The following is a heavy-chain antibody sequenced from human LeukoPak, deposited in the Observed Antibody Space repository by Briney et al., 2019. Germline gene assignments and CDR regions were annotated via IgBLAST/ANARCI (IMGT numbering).Heavy chain of an antibody. CDR1: GFTFSSYA. J-gene: IGHJ4*02. Sequence: GGSLRLSCAASGFTFSSYAMSWVRQAPGKGLEWVSGISGSGDNTYYADSVKGRFTISRDNSKNTLYVQVNNLGTEDTAAYYCAKGSYYDSSGSFYFDYWGQGTLVTVSS. V-gene: IGHV3-23*01. CDR2: ISGSGDNT. CDR3: AKGSYYDSSGSFYFDY. D-gene: IGHD3-22*01.